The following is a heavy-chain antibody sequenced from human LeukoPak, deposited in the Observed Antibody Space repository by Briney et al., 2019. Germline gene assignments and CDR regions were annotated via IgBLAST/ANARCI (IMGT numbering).Heavy chain of an antibody. V-gene: IGHV3-74*01. Sequence: PGGSLRLSCAASGFTFSSYAMNWVRHAPGKGLVWVSRINSDGSTTNYADPVKGRFTISRDNAKNTLDLQMNSLRAEDTAVYYCARRSSGSPPYYFDYWGQGTLVTVSS. CDR1: GFTFSSYA. J-gene: IGHJ4*02. D-gene: IGHD1-26*01. CDR3: ARRSSGSPPYYFDY. CDR2: INSDGSTT.